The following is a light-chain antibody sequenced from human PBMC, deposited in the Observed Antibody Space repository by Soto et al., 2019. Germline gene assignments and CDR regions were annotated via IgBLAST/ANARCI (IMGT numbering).Light chain of an antibody. CDR3: QQSYSLPRT. Sequence: DIPMTQSPSSLSASVGDRVTITCRASQSISIYLNWYQQKPGKAPKLLIYSASILQSGVPSRFSGTGSGTDFTLAISSLQPEDFATYYCQQSYSLPRTFGQGTKVEI. J-gene: IGKJ1*01. CDR2: SAS. CDR1: QSISIY. V-gene: IGKV1-39*01.